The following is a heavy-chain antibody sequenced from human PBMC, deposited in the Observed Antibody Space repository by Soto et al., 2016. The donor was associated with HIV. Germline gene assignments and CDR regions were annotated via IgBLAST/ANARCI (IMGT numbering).Heavy chain of an antibody. Sequence: QVQLVQSGAEVKKPGASVKVSCKASGYTFSGYYMHWVRQAPGQGLEWMGWINPNSGGTYYAQKFQGRVTMTGDTSISTAYMELSRLRSDDTAVYYCARKEGDFDWLLWFDPWGQGTLVTVSS. CDR2: INPNSGGT. V-gene: IGHV1-2*02. CDR1: GYTFSGYY. CDR3: ARKEGDFDWLLWFDP. D-gene: IGHD3-9*01. J-gene: IGHJ5*02.